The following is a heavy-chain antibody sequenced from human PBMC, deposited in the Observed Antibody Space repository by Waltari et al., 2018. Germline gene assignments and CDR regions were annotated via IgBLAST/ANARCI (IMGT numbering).Heavy chain of an antibody. Sequence: QVQLQESGPGLVKPSETLSLTCAVSGYSISSGYYWGWIRQPPGKGLEWIGSIYHSGSTYYNPSLKSRVTISVDTSKNQFSLKLSSVTAADTAVYYCARTPLHYYYGSGSYYVDYWGQGTLVTVSS. V-gene: IGHV4-38-2*01. CDR2: IYHSGST. J-gene: IGHJ4*02. CDR1: GYSISSGYY. D-gene: IGHD3-10*01. CDR3: ARTPLHYYYGSGSYYVDY.